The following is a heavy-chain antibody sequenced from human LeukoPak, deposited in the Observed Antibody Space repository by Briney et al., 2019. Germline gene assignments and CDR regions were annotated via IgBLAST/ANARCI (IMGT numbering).Heavy chain of an antibody. CDR1: GGTFSSYA. CDR2: MNPNSGNT. V-gene: IGHV1-8*03. Sequence: ASVKVSCKASGGTFSSYAISWVRQAPGQGLEWMGWMNPNSGNTGYAQKFQGRVTITRNTSISTACMELSSLRSEDTAVYYCARARGATRRLYYFDYWGQGTLVTVSS. CDR3: ARARGATRRLYYFDY. D-gene: IGHD1-26*01. J-gene: IGHJ4*02.